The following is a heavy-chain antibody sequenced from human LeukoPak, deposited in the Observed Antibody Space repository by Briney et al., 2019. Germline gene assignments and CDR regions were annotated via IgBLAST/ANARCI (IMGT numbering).Heavy chain of an antibody. D-gene: IGHD6-19*01. Sequence: PSETLSLTCAVYGGSFSGYYWSWIRQPPGKGLEWIGEINHSGSTNYNPSLKSRVTISVDTSKNQFSLKLSSVTAADRAVYYCARGWDSSGWAIYYYYYMDVWGQGTMVSVSS. CDR2: INHSGST. J-gene: IGHJ6*03. CDR1: GGSFSGYY. V-gene: IGHV4-34*01. CDR3: ARGWDSSGWAIYYYYYMDV.